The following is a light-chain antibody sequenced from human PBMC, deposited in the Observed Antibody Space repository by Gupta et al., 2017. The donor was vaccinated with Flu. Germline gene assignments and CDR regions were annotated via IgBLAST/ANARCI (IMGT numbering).Light chain of an antibody. J-gene: IGKJ3*01. V-gene: IGKV4-1*01. CDR3: QQYYTTPGS. Sequence: IVMTQPTHSLSVSLGERATINCKSIQSVLHSSNNKNYLAWYQQKPGQPPKLLIYWASTRESGVPDRFSGSGSGTDFTLTISSLQAEDVAVYYCQQYYTTPGSFGPRTKVDIK. CDR2: WAS. CDR1: QSVLHSSNNKNY.